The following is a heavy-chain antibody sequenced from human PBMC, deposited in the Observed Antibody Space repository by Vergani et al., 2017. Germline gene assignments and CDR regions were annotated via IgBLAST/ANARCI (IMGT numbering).Heavy chain of an antibody. CDR1: GFALNRHA. CDR3: ARARCIETCYMSNGLDS. Sequence: QVQLVESGGGVVQPGTSLRLSCVVSGFALNRHAMYWVRQAPGKGLEWVVGISFDGTNEYYPDLVKGRFTISRDNAQNTLYLQMNSLRVEETGVYYCARARCIETCYMSNGLDSWGQGTLVTVSS. V-gene: IGHV3-30-3*01. CDR2: ISFDGTNE. D-gene: IGHD2-8*01. J-gene: IGHJ5*01.